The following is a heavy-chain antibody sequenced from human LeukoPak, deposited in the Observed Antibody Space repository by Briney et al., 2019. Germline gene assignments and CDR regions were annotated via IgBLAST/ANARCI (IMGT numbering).Heavy chain of an antibody. Sequence: GGSLRLSCAASGFTFDRFTIHWVRHTPGKGLEWVSLINRRGHTFYADSVKGRFTISRDNSRDSVFLQMNSLRPEDTALYHCAKEVDCPSDCLFFHSWGQGTLVTVSS. CDR1: GFTFDRFT. D-gene: IGHD2-21*02. V-gene: IGHV3-43*01. CDR2: INRRGHT. CDR3: AKEVDCPSDCLFFHS. J-gene: IGHJ4*02.